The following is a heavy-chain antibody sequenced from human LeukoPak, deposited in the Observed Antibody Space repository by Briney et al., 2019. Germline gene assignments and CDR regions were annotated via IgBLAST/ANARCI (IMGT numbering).Heavy chain of an antibody. CDR3: AKWAGSGEQTKRYFGPFDF. CDR2: IIGDGGGT. D-gene: IGHD1/OR15-1a*01. J-gene: IGHJ4*02. CDR1: GFTFSNWA. V-gene: IGHV3-23*01. Sequence: GGSLRLSCAAAGFTFSNWAITWVRQAPGMGLEWVSSIIGDGGGTYYADSVKGRFTVSRDNSKNTLYLEINRLRVEDTAVYYCAKWAGSGEQTKRYFGPFDFWGQGILVTVSS.